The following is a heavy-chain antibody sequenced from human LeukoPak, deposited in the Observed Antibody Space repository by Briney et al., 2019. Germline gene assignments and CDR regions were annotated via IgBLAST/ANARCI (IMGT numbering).Heavy chain of an antibody. J-gene: IGHJ6*03. CDR1: GGSFSGYY. CDR2: INHSGST. CDR3: ARGPTVTGGYYYYYYYMDV. Sequence: SETLSLTCAVYGGSFSGYYWSWIRQPPGKGLEWIGEINHSGSTNYNPSLKSRVTISVDTSKNQFSLKLSSVTAADTAVYYCARGPTVTGGYYYYYYYMDVWGKGTTVTVSS. V-gene: IGHV4-34*01. D-gene: IGHD4-11*01.